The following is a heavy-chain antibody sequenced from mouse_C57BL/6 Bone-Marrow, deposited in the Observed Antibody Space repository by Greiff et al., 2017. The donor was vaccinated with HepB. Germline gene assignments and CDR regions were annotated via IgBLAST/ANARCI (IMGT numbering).Heavy chain of an antibody. CDR1: GFTFSDYY. CDR3: ARRGYYGSSYDYFDY. J-gene: IGHJ2*01. D-gene: IGHD1-1*01. Sequence: EVKLQESGGGLVQPGGSLKLSCAASGFTFSDYYMYWVRQTPEKRLEWVAYISNGGGSTYYPDTVKGRFTISRDNAKNTLYLQMSRLKSEDTAMYYCARRGYYGSSYDYFDYWGQGTTLTVSS. V-gene: IGHV5-12*01. CDR2: ISNGGGST.